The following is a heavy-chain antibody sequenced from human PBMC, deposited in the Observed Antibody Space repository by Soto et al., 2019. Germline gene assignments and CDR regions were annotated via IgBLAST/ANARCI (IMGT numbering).Heavy chain of an antibody. J-gene: IGHJ4*02. V-gene: IGHV4-34*01. D-gene: IGHD3-9*01. Sequence: QVQRQQWGAGLLKPSETLSLTCAVYGGSFSGYYWSWIRQPPGKGLDWFGEINLSGSTNYNTSLKRRVTILVDSSKNQFSLKLNSVTAANTAVYYCARFARGYYDILTGDPFFDYWGQGTLVTVSS. CDR2: INLSGST. CDR3: ARFARGYYDILTGDPFFDY. CDR1: GGSFSGYY.